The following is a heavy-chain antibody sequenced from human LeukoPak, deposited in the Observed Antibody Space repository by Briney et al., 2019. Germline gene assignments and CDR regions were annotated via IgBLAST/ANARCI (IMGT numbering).Heavy chain of an antibody. J-gene: IGHJ4*02. V-gene: IGHV3-30*18. Sequence: GRSLRLSCAASGFTFSTYGIHWVRQAPCKGLEWVAVISYDGSNKYYADSVKGRFTISRDNSKNTLFLQMNSLGPEDTAVYYCAKARTYYYDSSRYYLDFWGQGTLVTVSS. CDR2: ISYDGSNK. CDR3: AKARTYYYDSSRYYLDF. CDR1: GFTFSTYG. D-gene: IGHD3-22*01.